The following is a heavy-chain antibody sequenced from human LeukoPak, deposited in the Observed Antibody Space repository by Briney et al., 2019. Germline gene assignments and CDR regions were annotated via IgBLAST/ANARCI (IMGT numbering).Heavy chain of an antibody. Sequence: SETLSLTCTVSGGSISSYYWSWIRQPPGKGLEWIGYIYYSGSTNYNPSLESRVTISVDTSKNQFSLKLSSVTAADTAVYYCARNSQGNFDYWGQGTLVTVSS. CDR3: ARNSQGNFDY. V-gene: IGHV4-59*08. J-gene: IGHJ4*02. CDR1: GGSISSYY. D-gene: IGHD2-21*01. CDR2: IYYSGST.